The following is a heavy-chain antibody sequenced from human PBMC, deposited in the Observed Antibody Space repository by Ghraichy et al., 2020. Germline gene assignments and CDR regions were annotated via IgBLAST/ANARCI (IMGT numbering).Heavy chain of an antibody. CDR3: ARADTRGGAFDI. CDR1: GFTFSSYD. V-gene: IGHV3-13*01. CDR2: IGTAGDT. D-gene: IGHD3-16*01. Sequence: LSLTCAASGFTFSSYDMHWVRQATGKGLEWVSAIGTAGDTYYPGSVKGRFTISRENAKNSLYLQMNSLRAGDTAVYYCARADTRGGAFDIWGQGTMVTVSS. J-gene: IGHJ3*02.